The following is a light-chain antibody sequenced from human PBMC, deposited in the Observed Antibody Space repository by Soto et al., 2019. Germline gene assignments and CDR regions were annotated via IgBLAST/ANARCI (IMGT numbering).Light chain of an antibody. J-gene: IGKJ5*01. Sequence: EIVLTQSPGTLSMSPGESATLSCRASQSVGIYLGWYQQRPGQAPRLLIYDASHRAAGIPARFSGSGSGTDFTLTINSLDPEDFAAYYCQHRYSWPPAFGQGTRLDI. CDR1: QSVGIY. CDR3: QHRYSWPPA. CDR2: DAS. V-gene: IGKV3-11*01.